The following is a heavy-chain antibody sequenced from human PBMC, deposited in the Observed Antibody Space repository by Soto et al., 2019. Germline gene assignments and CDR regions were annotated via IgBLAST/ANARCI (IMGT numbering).Heavy chain of an antibody. Sequence: EVQLLESGGGLVQPGGSLRLSCAASGFTFSSYVMSWVRQAPGKGLEWVSGISGSGGSTYYADSVKGRFTISRDNSKNTLYLQMNSLRAEDTAVYYCAKAPFDFWSGYYPPLYFDYWGQGTLVTVCS. CDR1: GFTFSSYV. J-gene: IGHJ4*02. CDR3: AKAPFDFWSGYYPPLYFDY. V-gene: IGHV3-23*01. CDR2: ISGSGGST. D-gene: IGHD3-3*01.